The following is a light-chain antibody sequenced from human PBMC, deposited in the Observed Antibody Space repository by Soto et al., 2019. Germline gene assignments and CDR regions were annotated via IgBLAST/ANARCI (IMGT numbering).Light chain of an antibody. CDR2: SNN. V-gene: IGLV1-44*01. CDR3: AAWDDSLKEV. J-gene: IGLJ1*01. Sequence: QSVLTQPPSASGTPGQRVTISCSGSSSNIGSNTVNWYQQLPGTAPKLLIYSNNQRPPGVPDRFSGSKSGTSASLAISGLQSEDEADYYCAAWDDSLKEVFGTGTKLTVL. CDR1: SSNIGSNT.